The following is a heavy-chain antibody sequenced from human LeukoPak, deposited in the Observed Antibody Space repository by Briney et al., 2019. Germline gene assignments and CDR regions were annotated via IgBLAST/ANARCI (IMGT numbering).Heavy chain of an antibody. D-gene: IGHD4-17*01. Sequence: PGGSFQISCQGSGSRFRSYWSGWGRRLQGKGRGWMGIIYPGDSDTRYSPSFQGQVTISPDKSISTAYLQWSSLKASDTAMYYCATSRWDDYGDYISDYWGQGTLLTVSS. CDR3: ATSRWDDYGDYISDY. V-gene: IGHV5-51*01. CDR2: IYPGDSDT. J-gene: IGHJ4*02. CDR1: GSRFRSYW.